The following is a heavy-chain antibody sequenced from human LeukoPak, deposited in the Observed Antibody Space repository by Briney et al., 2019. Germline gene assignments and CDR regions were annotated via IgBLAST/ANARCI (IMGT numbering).Heavy chain of an antibody. CDR2: IKQDGSEK. Sequence: GGSLRLSCAASGFTFSSYWMLWVRQAPGKGLEWVASIKQDGSEKYNVDSMKGRFTISRDNAKNSLYLQMNSLRAEDTAVYYCARMPRGPDVWGKGTTVTVSS. CDR3: ARMPRGPDV. J-gene: IGHJ6*04. CDR1: GFTFSSYW. D-gene: IGHD2-2*01. V-gene: IGHV3-7*01.